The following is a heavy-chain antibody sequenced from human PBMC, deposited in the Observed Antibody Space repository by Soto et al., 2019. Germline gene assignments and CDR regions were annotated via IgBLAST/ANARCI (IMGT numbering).Heavy chain of an antibody. Sequence: GGSLRLSCAASGFTFSSYWMHWVRQAPGKGLVWVSRINSDGSSTSYADSVKGRFTISRDNTKNSLYLQMNSLRADDTAVYYCARETVPPWFDPWGQGTLVTVSS. CDR2: INSDGSST. CDR1: GFTFSSYW. V-gene: IGHV3-74*01. CDR3: ARETVPPWFDP. J-gene: IGHJ5*02. D-gene: IGHD4-4*01.